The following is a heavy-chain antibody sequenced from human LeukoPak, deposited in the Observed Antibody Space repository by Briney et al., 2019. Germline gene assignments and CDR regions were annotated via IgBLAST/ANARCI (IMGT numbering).Heavy chain of an antibody. D-gene: IGHD1-20*01. CDR1: GGTFSSYA. V-gene: IGHV1-69*04. Sequence: SVKVSYKASGGTFSSYAISWVRQAPGQGLEWMGRIIPIFGIANYAQKFQGRVTITADKSTSTAYMELSSLRSEDTAVYYCARAPSHSGYNWNDAGYYYGMDVWGQGTTVTVSS. CDR3: ARAPSHSGYNWNDAGYYYGMDV. J-gene: IGHJ6*02. CDR2: IIPIFGIA.